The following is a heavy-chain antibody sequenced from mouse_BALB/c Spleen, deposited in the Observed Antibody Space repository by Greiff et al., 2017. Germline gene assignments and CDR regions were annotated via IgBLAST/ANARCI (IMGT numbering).Heavy chain of an antibody. V-gene: IGHV1-4*01. Sequence: VQLQQSGAELARPGASVKMSCKASGYTFTSYTMHWVKQRPGQGLEWIGYINPSSGYTNYNQKFKDKATLTADKSSSTAYMQLSSLTSEDSAVYYCARNSDYYGSSRYAMDYWGQGTSVTVSS. CDR2: INPSSGYT. J-gene: IGHJ4*01. CDR1: GYTFTSYT. CDR3: ARNSDYYGSSRYAMDY. D-gene: IGHD1-1*01.